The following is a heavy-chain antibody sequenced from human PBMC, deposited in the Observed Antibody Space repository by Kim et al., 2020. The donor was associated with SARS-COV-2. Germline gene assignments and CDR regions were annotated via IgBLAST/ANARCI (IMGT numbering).Heavy chain of an antibody. CDR2: ISAYNGNT. CDR3: ARTGYFDWLFTYNWFDP. Sequence: ASVKVSCKASGYTFTSYGISWVRQAPGQGLEWMGWISAYNGNTNYAQKLQGRVTMTTDTSTSTAYMELRSLRSDDTAVYYCARTGYFDWLFTYNWFDPWGQGTLVTVSS. V-gene: IGHV1-18*01. J-gene: IGHJ5*02. CDR1: GYTFTSYG. D-gene: IGHD3-9*01.